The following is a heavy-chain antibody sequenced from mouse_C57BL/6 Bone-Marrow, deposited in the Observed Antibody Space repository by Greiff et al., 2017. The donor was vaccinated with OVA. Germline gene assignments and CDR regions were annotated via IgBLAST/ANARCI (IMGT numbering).Heavy chain of an antibody. D-gene: IGHD2-2*01. CDR1: GFTFSDYG. J-gene: IGHJ4*01. V-gene: IGHV5-17*01. CDR2: ISSGSSTI. CDR3: ERRVLWLRGYYYAMDY. Sequence: DVKLVEPGGGLVKPGGSLKLSCAASGFTFSDYGMHWVRQAPEKGLEWVAYISSGSSTIYYADTVKGRFTLSRDNAKNTLFLEMTSLRAEDTDMYDCERRVLWLRGYYYAMDYWGQGTSVTVSA.